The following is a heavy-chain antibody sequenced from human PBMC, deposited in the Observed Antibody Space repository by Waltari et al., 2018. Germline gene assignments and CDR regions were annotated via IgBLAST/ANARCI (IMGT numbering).Heavy chain of an antibody. Sequence: QLQLQESGPRLVKPSETLSLICSVSGVSITSNRHYWAWIRQSPGQGLEWIGTISYSGTTYSSPSLKSRVSVSRDTSKIQVSLTLGSVTAADMAVYYCATYIGASVGTAAFDVWGQGTMVTVSS. CDR1: GVSITSNRHY. CDR2: ISYSGTT. D-gene: IGHD5-12*01. CDR3: ATYIGASVGTAAFDV. V-gene: IGHV4-39*01. J-gene: IGHJ3*01.